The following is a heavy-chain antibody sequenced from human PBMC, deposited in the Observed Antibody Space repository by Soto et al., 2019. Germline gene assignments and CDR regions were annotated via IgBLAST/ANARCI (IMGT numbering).Heavy chain of an antibody. CDR1: GATVSSYA. CDR3: ARGQGTTHYYGMDV. CDR2: IIPIFGTA. J-gene: IGHJ6*02. D-gene: IGHD1-1*01. V-gene: IGHV1-69*13. Sequence: XVKVSCTASGATVSSYAISWVRQAAGQGLEWMGGIIPIFGTANYAQKFQGRVTITADESTSTAYMELSSLRSEDTAVYYCARGQGTTHYYGMDVWGQGTTVTVSS.